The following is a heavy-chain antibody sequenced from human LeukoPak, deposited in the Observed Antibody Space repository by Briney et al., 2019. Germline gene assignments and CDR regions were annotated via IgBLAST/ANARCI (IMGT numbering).Heavy chain of an antibody. J-gene: IGHJ3*02. D-gene: IGHD4-17*01. CDR2: ISSSSSYI. CDR1: GFTFSSYS. Sequence: GGSLRLSCAASGFTFSSYSMNWVRQAPGKGLEWVSSISSSSSYIYYADSVKGRFTISRDNAKNSLYLQMNSLRAEDTAVYYCARDSYDYGDVLKTFDIWGQGTMVTVSS. CDR3: ARDSYDYGDVLKTFDI. V-gene: IGHV3-21*01.